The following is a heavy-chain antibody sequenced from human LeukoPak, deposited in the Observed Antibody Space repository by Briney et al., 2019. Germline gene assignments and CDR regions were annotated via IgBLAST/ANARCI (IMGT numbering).Heavy chain of an antibody. Sequence: GGSLRLSCAASGFTFSSYAMHWVRQAPGKGLEWVAVISYDGSNKYYADSVKGRFTISRDNSKNTLYLQMNSLRAEDTAVYYCARDGPLYWYFDLWGRGTLVTVSS. V-gene: IGHV3-30-3*01. CDR3: ARDGPLYWYFDL. CDR1: GFTFSSYA. CDR2: ISYDGSNK. J-gene: IGHJ2*01.